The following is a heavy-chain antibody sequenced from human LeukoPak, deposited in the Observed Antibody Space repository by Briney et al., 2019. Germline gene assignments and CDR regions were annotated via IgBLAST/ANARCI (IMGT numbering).Heavy chain of an antibody. CDR3: AREGSRAVFPN. J-gene: IGHJ4*02. CDR2: TNHSGST. V-gene: IGHV4-34*01. D-gene: IGHD3-10*01. CDR1: GGSFSGYY. Sequence: SETLSLTCAVYGGSFSGYYWSWIRQPPGKGLEWIGETNHSGSTNYNPSLKSRVTISVDTSKNQFSLKLSSVIAADTAVYYCAREGSRAVFPNWGQGTLVTVSS.